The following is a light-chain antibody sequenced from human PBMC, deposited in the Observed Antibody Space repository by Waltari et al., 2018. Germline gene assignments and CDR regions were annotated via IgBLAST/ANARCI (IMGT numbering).Light chain of an antibody. CDR2: GTS. Sequence: EIVLTQSPGTLSLSPGDRATLSCRASQSVSNTYLAWYRQKPGQAPRLLIYGTSVRAAGIPDRFSGSGSGTDFTLTITRLQPEDFAVYYCQQYGGSITFGGGTKVEI. CDR1: QSVSNTY. CDR3: QQYGGSIT. V-gene: IGKV3-20*01. J-gene: IGKJ4*01.